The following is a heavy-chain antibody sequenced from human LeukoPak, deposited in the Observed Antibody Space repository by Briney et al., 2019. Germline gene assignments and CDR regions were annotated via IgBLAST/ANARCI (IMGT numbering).Heavy chain of an antibody. Sequence: PGGSLRLSCAAPGFTFRGFAMSWVGQAQGKGLGGVSEISGGGGATYYADSVKGRFTISRDNSKNTLYLQMNSLRAEDTAVYYCAKVPVFSLTISEVVTDDAFDIWGQGTIVTVSS. D-gene: IGHD3-3*01. CDR2: ISGGGGAT. J-gene: IGHJ3*02. V-gene: IGHV3-23*01. CDR3: AKVPVFSLTISEVVTDDAFDI. CDR1: GFTFRGFA.